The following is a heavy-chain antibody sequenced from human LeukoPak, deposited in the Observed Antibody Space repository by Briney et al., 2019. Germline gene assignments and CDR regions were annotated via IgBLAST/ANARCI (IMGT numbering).Heavy chain of an antibody. D-gene: IGHD3-9*01. CDR1: GASISSGSNY. CDR2: IYSSGST. Sequence: PSETLSLTCSVSGASISSGSNYWGWIRQPPGKTLEWIGSIYSSGSTYYNPSLKSRVIIIIDTPKNHFSLTLSSVTAADTAVYYCARELRYFDWLEEGYFDYWGQGTLVTVSS. V-gene: IGHV4-39*07. J-gene: IGHJ4*02. CDR3: ARELRYFDWLEEGYFDY.